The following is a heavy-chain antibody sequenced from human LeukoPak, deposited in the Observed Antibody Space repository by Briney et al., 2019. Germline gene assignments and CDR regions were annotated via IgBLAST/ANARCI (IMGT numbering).Heavy chain of an antibody. CDR2: VNPRSGDA. Sequence: ASVKVSCKASGYTFISYNINWLRQATGQGLEWMGWVNPRSGDAGYLQKFQGRLTITRDSSIDTAYMDLSGLSSEDTAVYYCARVSRQRYSYGYGLNYYYMDVWGKGTTVTVSS. V-gene: IGHV1-8*03. CDR3: ARVSRQRYSYGYGLNYYYMDV. J-gene: IGHJ6*03. CDR1: GYTFISYN. D-gene: IGHD5-18*01.